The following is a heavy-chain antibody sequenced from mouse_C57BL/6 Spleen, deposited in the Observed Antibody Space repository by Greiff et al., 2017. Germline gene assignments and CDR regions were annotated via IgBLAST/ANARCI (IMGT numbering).Heavy chain of an antibody. J-gene: IGHJ2*01. D-gene: IGHD1-1*01. Sequence: QVQLQQPGAELVRPGTSVKLSCKASGYTFTSYWMHWVKQRPGQGLEWIGVIDPSDSYTNYNQKFKGKATLTVDTASSTAYMQLSSLTSEDSAVYYCARSITTVVPDYWGQGTTLTVSS. CDR1: GYTFTSYW. CDR3: ARSITTVVPDY. CDR2: IDPSDSYT. V-gene: IGHV1-59*01.